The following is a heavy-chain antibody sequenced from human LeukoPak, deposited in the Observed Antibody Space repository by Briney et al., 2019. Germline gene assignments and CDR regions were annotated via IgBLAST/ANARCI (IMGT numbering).Heavy chain of an antibody. CDR3: ARLLVPAAQYYYYYYMDV. J-gene: IGHJ6*03. CDR1: GGSISSGSYY. D-gene: IGHD2-2*01. CDR2: IYTSGST. Sequence: SETLSLTCTVSGGSISSGSYYWSWIRQPAGKGLEWIGRIYTSGSTNYNPSLKSRVTISVDTSKNQFSLKLSSVTAADTAVYYCARLLVPAAQYYYYYYMDVWGKGTTVTISS. V-gene: IGHV4-61*02.